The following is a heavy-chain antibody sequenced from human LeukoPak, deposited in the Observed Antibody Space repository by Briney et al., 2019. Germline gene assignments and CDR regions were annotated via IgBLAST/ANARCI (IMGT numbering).Heavy chain of an antibody. V-gene: IGHV3-30*18. CDR3: AKEEFYSSSPFDY. CDR1: GFTFSSYG. J-gene: IGHJ4*02. CDR2: ISYDGSNK. D-gene: IGHD6-13*01. Sequence: PGGSLRLSCAASGFTFSSYGMHWVRQAAGKGLEWVAVISYDGSNKYYADSVKGRFTISRDNSKNALYLQMNSLRAEDTAVYYCAKEEFYSSSPFDYWGQGTLVTVSS.